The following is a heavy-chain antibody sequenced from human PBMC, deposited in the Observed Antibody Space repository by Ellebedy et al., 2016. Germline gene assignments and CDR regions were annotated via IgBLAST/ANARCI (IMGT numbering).Heavy chain of an antibody. CDR3: AKEAEMTRIMSYFGLDV. Sequence: GGSLRLSXAASGFSLSPYGGHWVRQAPGKGLEWVAVISHDGRDIYYADSVKGRFTISRDNSKNTLSLEMNSLRPEDTAVYHCAKEAEMTRIMSYFGLDVWGQGTTVTVSS. J-gene: IGHJ6*02. CDR1: GFSLSPYG. D-gene: IGHD5-24*01. CDR2: ISHDGRDI. V-gene: IGHV3-30*18.